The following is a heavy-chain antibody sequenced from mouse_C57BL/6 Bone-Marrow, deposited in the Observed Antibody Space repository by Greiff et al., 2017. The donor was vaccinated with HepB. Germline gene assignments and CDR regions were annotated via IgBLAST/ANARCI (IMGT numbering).Heavy chain of an antibody. V-gene: IGHV1-52*01. CDR3: ARAGTTVVDYFDY. J-gene: IGHJ2*01. Sequence: QVQLQQPGAELVRPGSSVKLSCKASGYTFTSYWMHWVKQRPIQGLEWIGNIDPSDSETHYNQKFKDKATLTVDKSSSTAYMQLSSLTSEDSAVYYCARAGTTVVDYFDYWGQGTTLTVSS. CDR1: GYTFTSYW. CDR2: IDPSDSET. D-gene: IGHD1-1*01.